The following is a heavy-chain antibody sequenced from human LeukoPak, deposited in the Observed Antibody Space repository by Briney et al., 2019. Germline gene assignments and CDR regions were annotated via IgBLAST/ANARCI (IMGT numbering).Heavy chain of an antibody. CDR2: ISAYNGNT. V-gene: IGHV1-18*01. J-gene: IGHJ4*02. CDR3: ARVMITFGGVTLADY. CDR1: GYTFTSYA. Sequence: ASVKVSCKASGYTFTSYAMNWVRQAPGQGLEWMGWISAYNGNTNYAQKLQGRVTMTTDTSTSTAYMELRSLRSDDTAVYYCARVMITFGGVTLADYWGQGTLVTVSS. D-gene: IGHD3-16*01.